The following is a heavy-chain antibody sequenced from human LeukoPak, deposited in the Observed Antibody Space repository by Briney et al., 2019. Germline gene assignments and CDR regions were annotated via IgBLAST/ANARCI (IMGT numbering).Heavy chain of an antibody. CDR2: ISSSGSTI. D-gene: IGHD1-1*01. V-gene: IGHV3-48*02. Sequence: PGGSLRLSCAASGFTFSSYSMNWVRQAPGKGLEWVSYISSSGSTIYYADSVKGRLTISRDNAKNSLYLQLSSLRDEDTAVYYCARDCRPNCARQPGFDSWGQGTLVTVSS. J-gene: IGHJ5*01. CDR1: GFTFSSYS. CDR3: ARDCRPNCARQPGFDS.